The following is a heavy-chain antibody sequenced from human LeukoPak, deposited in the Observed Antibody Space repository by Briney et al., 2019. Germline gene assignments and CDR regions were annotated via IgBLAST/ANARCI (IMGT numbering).Heavy chain of an antibody. CDR1: GFTFGDYA. CDR2: IRSKAYGGTT. V-gene: IGHV3-49*04. J-gene: IGHJ4*02. Sequence: GGSLRLSCTASGFTFGDYAMSWVRQAPGKGLEWVGFIRSKAYGGTTEYAASVKGRFTISRDDSKGIAYLQMNSLKTEDTAVYYCTRTWPIGDLDYWGQGTLVTVSS. CDR3: TRTWPIGDLDY. D-gene: IGHD3-16*01.